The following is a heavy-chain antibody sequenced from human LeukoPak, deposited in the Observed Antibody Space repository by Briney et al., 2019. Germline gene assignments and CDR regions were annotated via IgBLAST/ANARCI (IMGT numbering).Heavy chain of an antibody. D-gene: IGHD1-1*01. Sequence: PSETLSLTCSVSGVSISSYYWSWLRQPAGKGLEWIGRLYNSGSTNYNPSLKSRVTMSVDTSKNQFSLKLSSVTAADTAVYYCARSTSGISYYYFDYWGQGTLVTVSS. CDR3: ARSTSGISYYYFDY. CDR2: LYNSGST. V-gene: IGHV4-4*07. CDR1: GVSISSYY. J-gene: IGHJ4*02.